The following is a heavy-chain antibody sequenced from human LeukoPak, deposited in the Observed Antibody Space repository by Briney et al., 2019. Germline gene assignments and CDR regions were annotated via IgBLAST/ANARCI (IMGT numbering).Heavy chain of an antibody. CDR1: GYSISSGHY. CDR3: ASLTPQFDFNY. CDR2: IYHSGST. D-gene: IGHD3-9*01. J-gene: IGHJ4*02. Sequence: PSETLSLTCTVSGYSISSGHYWGWIRPPPGKGLEWIGSIYHSGSTYYNPSLKSRVTISVDTSKNQFPLKLSSVTAADTAVYYCASLTPQFDFNYWGQGTLVSVSS. V-gene: IGHV4-38-2*02.